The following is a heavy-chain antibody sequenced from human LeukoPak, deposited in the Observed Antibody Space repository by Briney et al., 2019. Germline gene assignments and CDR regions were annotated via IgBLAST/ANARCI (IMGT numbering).Heavy chain of an antibody. CDR2: IYYSGST. CDR3: ARGVYNWSRSWGYYFDY. V-gene: IGHV4-59*01. J-gene: IGHJ4*02. CDR1: GGSISSYY. Sequence: SETLSLTCTVSGGSISSYYWSWIRQPPGKGLEWIGYIYYSGSTNYNPSLKSRVTISVDTSKNQFSLELSSVTAADTAVYYCARGVYNWSRSWGYYFDYWGQGTLVTVSS. D-gene: IGHD1-20*01.